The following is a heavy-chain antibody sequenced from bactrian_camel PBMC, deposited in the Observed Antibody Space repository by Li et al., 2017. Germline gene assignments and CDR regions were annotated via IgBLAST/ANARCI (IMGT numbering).Heavy chain of an antibody. CDR1: GYTDSTYC. CDR2: IDSAGTT. D-gene: IGHD1*01. J-gene: IGHJ6*01. V-gene: IGHV3S53*01. Sequence: VQLVESGGGSVQAGGSLRLSCAASGYTDSTYCMGWFRQAPGKGRERVATIDSAGTTIYADSVKGRFTMSQDHAKNAVYLQMDTLKPEDSGRYYCAAGGYGVRCDFAWKFGYWGQGTQVTVS. CDR3: AAGGYGVRCDFAWKFGY.